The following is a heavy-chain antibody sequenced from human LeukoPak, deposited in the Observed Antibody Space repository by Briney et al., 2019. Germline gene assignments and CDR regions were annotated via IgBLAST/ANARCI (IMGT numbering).Heavy chain of an antibody. CDR2: IYSGGST. J-gene: IGHJ3*02. V-gene: IGHV3-53*01. CDR3: ARQSWGPPGSGFFTFDI. D-gene: IGHD3-10*01. CDR1: GFTVSSNY. Sequence: GGSLRLSCAASGFTVSSNYMSWVRQAPGKGLEWVSVIYSGGSTYYADSVKGRFTISRDNSKNTLYLQMNSLRAEDTAVYYCARQSWGPPGSGFFTFDIWGQGTMVTVSS.